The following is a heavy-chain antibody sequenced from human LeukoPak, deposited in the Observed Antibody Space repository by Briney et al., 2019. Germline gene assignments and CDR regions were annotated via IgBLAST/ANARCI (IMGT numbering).Heavy chain of an antibody. J-gene: IGHJ3*02. D-gene: IGHD6-19*01. Sequence: SQTLSLTCAISGDSVSSNSATWNWIRQSPSRGLEWLGRTYYRSKWYNDYAVSVKSRITINPDTSKNQFSLHPKSVTPEDTAVYYCARVKEAFSARDAFDIWGQGTVVTVSS. V-gene: IGHV6-1*01. CDR3: ARVKEAFSARDAFDI. CDR1: GDSVSSNSAT. CDR2: TYYRSKWYN.